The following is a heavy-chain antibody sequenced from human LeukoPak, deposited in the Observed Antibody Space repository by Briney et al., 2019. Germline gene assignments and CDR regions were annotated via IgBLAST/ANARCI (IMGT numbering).Heavy chain of an antibody. J-gene: IGHJ4*02. Sequence: GGSLRLSCAASGFTFSDYSMNWVRQAPGKGLEWVASISISSPYIYYTDSVKGRFTISRDNAKNSLYLQMNSLRAEDTAVYYCARGIDYWGRGTLVTVSS. CDR1: GFTFSDYS. CDR2: ISISSPYI. V-gene: IGHV3-21*01. CDR3: ARGIDY.